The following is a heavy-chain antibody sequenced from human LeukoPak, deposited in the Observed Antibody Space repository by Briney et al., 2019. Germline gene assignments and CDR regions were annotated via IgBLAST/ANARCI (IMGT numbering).Heavy chain of an antibody. CDR3: ARNFRYYDYVWGSYLAFDY. V-gene: IGHV4-34*01. Sequence: SETLSLTCAVYGGSFSGYYWSWIRQPPGKGLEWIGEINHSGSTNYNPSLKSRVTISVDTSKNQFSLKLSSVTAADTAVYYCARNFRYYDYVWGSYLAFDYWGQGTLVTASS. D-gene: IGHD3-16*02. J-gene: IGHJ4*02. CDR1: GGSFSGYY. CDR2: INHSGST.